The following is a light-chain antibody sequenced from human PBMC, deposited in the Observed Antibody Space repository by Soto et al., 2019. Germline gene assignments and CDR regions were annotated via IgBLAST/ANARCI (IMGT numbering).Light chain of an antibody. Sequence: DIQMTQSPSSLSPSVGDRFTITCRASRCISDWLAWYQQKPGKAPELLIFDASHLKSGVSSRFSGRGCGTEFTITVSRVQPDDVATYYCLQYSSHSWTFGQGTKGEIK. CDR3: LQYSSHSWT. J-gene: IGKJ1*01. CDR2: DAS. CDR1: RCISDW. V-gene: IGKV1-5*01.